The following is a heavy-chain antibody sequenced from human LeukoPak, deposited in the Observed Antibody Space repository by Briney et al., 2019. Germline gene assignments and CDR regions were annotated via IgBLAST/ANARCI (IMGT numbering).Heavy chain of an antibody. V-gene: IGHV4-39*01. J-gene: IGHJ4*02. D-gene: IGHD3-10*01. CDR3: ARLLYGSGSYSNIFDS. CDR1: GGSIRNIDYD. CDR2: IHYTGNT. Sequence: SETLSLTCTVSGGSIRNIDYDWGWIRQPPGKGLEWIGSIHYTGNTYYNPSLKSRVTISVDTSKNQFSLKLSSVTAADTAVYYCARLLYGSGSYSNIFDSWGQGTLVTVSS.